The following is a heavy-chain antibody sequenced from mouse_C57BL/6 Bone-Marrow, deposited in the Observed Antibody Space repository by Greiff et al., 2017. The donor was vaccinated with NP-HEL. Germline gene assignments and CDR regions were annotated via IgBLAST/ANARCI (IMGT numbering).Heavy chain of an antibody. CDR2: INPNNGGT. Sequence: EVQLQQSGPELVKPGASVKISCKASGYTFTDYYMNWVKQSHGKSLEWIGDINPNNGGTSYNQKFKGKATLTVDKSSSTAYMELRSLTSEDSAVYYCARDYDYDFDYWGQGTTLTGSS. V-gene: IGHV1-26*01. CDR1: GYTFTDYY. D-gene: IGHD2-4*01. CDR3: ARDYDYDFDY. J-gene: IGHJ2*01.